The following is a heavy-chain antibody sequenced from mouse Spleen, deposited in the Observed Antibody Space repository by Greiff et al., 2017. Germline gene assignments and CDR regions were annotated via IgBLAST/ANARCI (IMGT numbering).Heavy chain of an antibody. V-gene: IGHV7-3*02. CDR3: ARDNGYDVGFAY. CDR2: IRNKANGYTT. CDR1: GFTFTDYY. Sequence: DVMLVESGGGLVQPGGSLRLSCATSGFTFTDYYMSWVRQPPGKALEWLGFIRNKANGYTTEYSASVKGRFTISRDNSQSILYLQMNTLRAEDSATYYCARDNGYDVGFAYWGQGTLVTVSA. J-gene: IGHJ3*01. D-gene: IGHD2-2*01.